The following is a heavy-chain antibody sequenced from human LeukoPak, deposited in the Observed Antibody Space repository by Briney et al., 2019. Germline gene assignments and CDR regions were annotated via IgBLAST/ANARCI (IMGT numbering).Heavy chain of an antibody. CDR2: IIPIFGTA. CDR3: ARVGDPEIGSSSSADDAFDI. V-gene: IGHV1-69*05. Sequence: SVKVSCKASGGTFSSYAISWVRQAPGQGLEWMGGIIPIFGTANYAQKFQGRVTITTDESTSTAYMELSSLRSEDTAVYYCARVGDPEIGSSSSADDAFDIWGQGTMVTVSS. J-gene: IGHJ3*02. CDR1: GGTFSSYA. D-gene: IGHD6-6*01.